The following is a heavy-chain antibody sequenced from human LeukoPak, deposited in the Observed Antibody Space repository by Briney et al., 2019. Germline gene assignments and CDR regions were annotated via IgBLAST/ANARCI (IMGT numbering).Heavy chain of an antibody. Sequence: GESLKISCKGSGYSFTSYWIGWVRQMPGKGLEWMGIIYPGDSDTRYSPSFQGQVTISADKSISTAYLQWSSLKASDTAMYYCARRHHWGWAAGDAFDIWGQGTMVTVSS. V-gene: IGHV5-51*01. CDR3: ARRHHWGWAAGDAFDI. D-gene: IGHD7-27*01. J-gene: IGHJ3*02. CDR2: IYPGDSDT. CDR1: GYSFTSYW.